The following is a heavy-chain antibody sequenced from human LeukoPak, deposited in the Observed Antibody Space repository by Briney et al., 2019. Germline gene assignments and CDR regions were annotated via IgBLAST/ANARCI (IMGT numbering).Heavy chain of an antibody. CDR2: TYYRSKWSN. CDR3: SRRSMTVAGGHSFHI. D-gene: IGHD6-19*01. V-gene: IGHV6-1*01. CDR1: GDSVSSNSAA. Sequence: SQTLSLTCAIFGDSVSSNSAAWNWIRQSPSRGLEWLGRTYYRSKWSNDYAESMKSRITINADTSKNQFSLQLNSVTPEDTAVYYCSRRSMTVAGGHSFHIWGQGTMVTVSS. J-gene: IGHJ3*02.